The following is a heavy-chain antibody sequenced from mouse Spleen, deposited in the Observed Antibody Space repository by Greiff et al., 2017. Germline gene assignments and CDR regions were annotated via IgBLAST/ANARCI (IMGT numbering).Heavy chain of an antibody. CDR3: AIGFITNHYFDY. J-gene: IGHJ2*01. Sequence: QVHVKQPGAELVKPGASVKVSCKASGYTFTSYWMHWVKQRPGQGLEWIGRIHPSDSDTNYNQKFKGKATLTVDKSSSTAYMQLSSLTSEDSAVYYCAIGFITNHYFDYWGQGTTLTVSS. V-gene: IGHV1-74*01. D-gene: IGHD1-1*01. CDR1: GYTFTSYW. CDR2: IHPSDSDT.